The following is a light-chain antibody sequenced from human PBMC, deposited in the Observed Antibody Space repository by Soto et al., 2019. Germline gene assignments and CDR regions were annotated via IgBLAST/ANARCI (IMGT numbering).Light chain of an antibody. V-gene: IGLV2-23*01. CDR1: SSDVGGYIL. CDR2: EGR. CDR3: CSYVGSDTYVI. Sequence: QSALTQPASVSGSPGQSITIFCTGTSSDVGGYILVSWYQLHPDKAPKLMIYEGRKRPSGVSNRFSGSKSGNTASLTISGLQPEDEAHYYCCSYVGSDTYVIFGGGTKVTVL. J-gene: IGLJ2*01.